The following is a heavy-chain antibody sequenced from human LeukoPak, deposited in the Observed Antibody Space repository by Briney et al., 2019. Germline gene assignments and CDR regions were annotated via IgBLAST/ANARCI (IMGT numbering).Heavy chain of an antibody. Sequence: PGGPLRLSCAASGFSVSSNYMSWVRQAPGKGLEWVSIIYSGGYTYYADSVKGRFIISRDNSKNTLYLQMNSLRAEDTAVYYCARDYYYDRAFDIWGQGTMVTVSS. CDR1: GFSVSSNY. V-gene: IGHV3-66*01. CDR2: IYSGGYT. D-gene: IGHD3-22*01. CDR3: ARDYYYDRAFDI. J-gene: IGHJ3*02.